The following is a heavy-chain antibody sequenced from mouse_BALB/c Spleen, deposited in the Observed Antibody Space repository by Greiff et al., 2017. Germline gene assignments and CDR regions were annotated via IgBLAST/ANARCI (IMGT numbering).Heavy chain of an antibody. J-gene: IGHJ4*01. CDR1: GVTFSSYA. CDR3: ARGRAALEDYYAMDY. Sequence: VESGGGLVKPGGSLRLSCAASGVTFSSYAMSWVRQTPEKRLEWVASISSGGSTYYPDSVKGRFTISRDNARNILYLQMSSLRSEDTAMYYCARGRAALEDYYAMDYWGQGTSVTVSA. V-gene: IGHV5-6-5*01. CDR2: ISSGGST.